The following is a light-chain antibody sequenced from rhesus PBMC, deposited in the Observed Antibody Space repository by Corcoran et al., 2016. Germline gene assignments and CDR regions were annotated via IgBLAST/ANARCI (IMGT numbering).Light chain of an antibody. CDR3: GSYRSGSTFL. CDR1: SSDIGGYNG. J-gene: IGLJ2*01. Sequence: QSALTQPPSVSKSLGQSVTISCTGTSSDIGGYNGVSWYQQHPGTAPRLLIYEVSKRPSGVSDRFSGSKSGNTASLTISGLQAEDEADYYCGSYRSGSTFLFGGGTRLTVL. CDR2: EVS. V-gene: IGLV2-38*01.